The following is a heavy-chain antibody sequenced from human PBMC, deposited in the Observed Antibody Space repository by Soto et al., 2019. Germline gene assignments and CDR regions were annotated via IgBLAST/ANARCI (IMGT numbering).Heavy chain of an antibody. V-gene: IGHV3-53*01. CDR1: GFTVSSNY. Sequence: GGSLRLSCEASGFTVSSNYMSWVRQAPGKGLEWVSIIYAGGNTYYADSLKGRFTISRDNSKNTLYLQMNSLRAEDTAVYYCAKSQGYSGYDPRRDGVDYWGQGTLVTVSS. CDR2: IYAGGNT. J-gene: IGHJ4*02. CDR3: AKSQGYSGYDPRRDGVDY. D-gene: IGHD5-12*01.